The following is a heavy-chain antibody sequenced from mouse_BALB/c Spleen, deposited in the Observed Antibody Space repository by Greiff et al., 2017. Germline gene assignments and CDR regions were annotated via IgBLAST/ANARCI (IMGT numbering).Heavy chain of an antibody. J-gene: IGHJ1*01. CDR2: ISYSGST. CDR1: GDSITSGY. V-gene: IGHV3-8*02. CDR3: ARYVGYYYGSSPSSYWYFDV. D-gene: IGHD1-1*01. Sequence: EVKLMESGPSLVKPSQTLSLTCSVTGDSITSGYWNWIRKFPGNKLEYMGYISYSGSTYYNPSLKSRISITRDTSKNQYYLQLISVTTEDTATYYCARYVGYYYGSSPSSYWYFDVWGAGTTVTVSS.